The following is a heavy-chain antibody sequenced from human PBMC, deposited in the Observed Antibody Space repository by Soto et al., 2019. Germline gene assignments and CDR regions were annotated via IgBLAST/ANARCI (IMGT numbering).Heavy chain of an antibody. J-gene: IGHJ4*02. CDR2: ISHSGRT. D-gene: IGHD3-10*01. CDR3: SYGSFFDY. CDR1: GASPRSGSYY. V-gene: IGHV4-61*01. Sequence: PSETLSLTCTVSGASPRSGSYYWSWIRQPPGKGLEWIGYISHSGRTNYDPSLKSRLTMSVDTSQNQFSLQLNSVTAADTAVYYCSYGSFFDYWGQGTLVTVSS.